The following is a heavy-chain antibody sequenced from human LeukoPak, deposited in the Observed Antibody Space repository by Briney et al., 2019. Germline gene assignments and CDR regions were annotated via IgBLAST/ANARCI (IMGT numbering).Heavy chain of an antibody. CDR2: ISASGDRT. D-gene: IGHD1-1*01. CDR1: GFTFSSYT. V-gene: IGHV3-23*01. Sequence: GGSLRLSCAASGFTFSSYTMNWVRQAPGKGLEWVSLISASGDRTYYAESVKGRFTISRDNSKNTLYLQMNSLRAEDTAVYYCANNWNCDYWGQGTLVTVSS. CDR3: ANNWNCDY. J-gene: IGHJ4*02.